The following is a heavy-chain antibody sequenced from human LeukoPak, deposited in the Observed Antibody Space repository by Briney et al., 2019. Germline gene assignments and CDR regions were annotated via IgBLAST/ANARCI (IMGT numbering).Heavy chain of an antibody. CDR2: INHSGST. CDR3: ARGHLGATSGY. V-gene: IGHV4-34*01. Sequence: PSETLSLTCAVYGGSFSGYYWSWIRQPPGKGLEWIGEINHSGSTNYNPSLKSRVTISVDTSKNQFSLKLSSVTAADTAVYYCARGHLGATSGYWGQGTLVTVSP. J-gene: IGHJ4*02. CDR1: GGSFSGYY. D-gene: IGHD1-26*01.